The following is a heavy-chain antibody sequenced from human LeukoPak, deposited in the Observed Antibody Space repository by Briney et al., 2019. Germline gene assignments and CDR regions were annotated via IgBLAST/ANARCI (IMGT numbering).Heavy chain of an antibody. Sequence: PGGSLRLSCAASGFSFGSYWMNWVRQAPGKGLEWVAIINQAGTEKNYVDSVEGRFTISRDNAKNSLYLQMNSLRAEDSSLYYCASSDSGPDYWGQGTLVTVSS. J-gene: IGHJ4*02. D-gene: IGHD2-15*01. V-gene: IGHV3-7*01. CDR1: GFSFGSYW. CDR2: INQAGTEK. CDR3: ASSDSGPDY.